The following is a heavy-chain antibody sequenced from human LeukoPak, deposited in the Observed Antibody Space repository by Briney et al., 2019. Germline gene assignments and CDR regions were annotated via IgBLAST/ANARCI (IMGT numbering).Heavy chain of an antibody. D-gene: IGHD2-21*02. V-gene: IGHV3-64*01. CDR1: GFTFSSYA. Sequence: GGSLRLSCAASGFTFSSYAMHWVRQAPGKGLEYVSGISSNGGSTYYANSVKGRFTISRDNSKNTLYLQMGSLRSEDTAVYYCARAFCGGDCSPYYYYMDVWGKGTTVTISS. CDR2: ISSNGGST. CDR3: ARAFCGGDCSPYYYYMDV. J-gene: IGHJ6*03.